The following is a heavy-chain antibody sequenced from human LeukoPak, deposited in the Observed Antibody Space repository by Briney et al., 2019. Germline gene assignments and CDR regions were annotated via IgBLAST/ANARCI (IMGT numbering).Heavy chain of an antibody. J-gene: IGHJ6*03. D-gene: IGHD2-2*01. CDR3: TSIIAPPPAAKHYYYMDV. CDR2: IRSKANSYAT. Sequence: GGSLRLSCAASGFTFSGSAMHWVRQASGKGLEWVGRIRSKANSYATAYAASVKGRFTISRDDSKNTAYLQMNSLKTEDTAVYYCTSIIAPPPAAKHYYYMDVWGKGTTVTVSS. V-gene: IGHV3-73*01. CDR1: GFTFSGSA.